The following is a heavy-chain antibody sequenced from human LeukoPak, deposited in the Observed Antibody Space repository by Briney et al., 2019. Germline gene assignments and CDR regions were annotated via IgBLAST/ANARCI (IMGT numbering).Heavy chain of an antibody. CDR3: AREGSWFPDYYYYMDV. D-gene: IGHD6-13*01. V-gene: IGHV3-7*01. CDR1: GLTFSSYW. J-gene: IGHJ6*03. Sequence: GGSLRLSCAASGLTFSSYWMSWVGQAPGKGLEWVANIKQDGSEKYYVDSVKGRFTISRDNAKNSLYLQMNSLRAEDTAVYYCAREGSWFPDYYYYMDVWGKGTTVTVSS. CDR2: IKQDGSEK.